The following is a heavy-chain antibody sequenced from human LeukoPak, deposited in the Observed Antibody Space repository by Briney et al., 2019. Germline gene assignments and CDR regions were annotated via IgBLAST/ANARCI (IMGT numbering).Heavy chain of an antibody. CDR1: GYAFAGYY. CDR3: ARDRRCDGRSCQELLDY. D-gene: IGHD2-21*01. Sequence: GASVKVSCKASGYAFAGYYMHWVRQAPGQGLEWMGSINPSSGGTNYAQKFQGRVTMTRDTSIGTAYMELSSLGSDDTAVYYCARDRRCDGRSCQELLDYWGQGTLVTVSS. V-gene: IGHV1-2*02. J-gene: IGHJ4*02. CDR2: INPSSGGT.